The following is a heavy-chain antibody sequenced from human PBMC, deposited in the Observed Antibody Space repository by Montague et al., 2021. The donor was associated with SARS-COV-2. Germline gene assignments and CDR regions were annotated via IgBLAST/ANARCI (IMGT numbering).Heavy chain of an antibody. V-gene: IGHV4-34*01. CDR1: GGSFSCYY. J-gene: IGHJ4*02. CDR3: ARGARQFYGLGIGSFDS. Sequence: SETLSLTCAVYGGSFSCYYWSWIRHPPGKGLEWIGELIHRGSTNYNPSFKSRVTMSVDTSKNQFSLKLSSVTAADTAVLYCARGARQFYGLGIGSFDSWGQGTPVTVSS. CDR2: LIHRGST. D-gene: IGHD1-26*01.